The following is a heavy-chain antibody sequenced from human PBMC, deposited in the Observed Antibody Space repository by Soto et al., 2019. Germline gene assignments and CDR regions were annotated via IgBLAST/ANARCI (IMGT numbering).Heavy chain of an antibody. CDR3: ARQSPPRYYGSGSYQDYYYGMDV. CDR2: IYPGDSDT. J-gene: IGHJ6*02. CDR1: GYSFTSYW. Sequence: PGESLKISCKGSGYSFTSYWIDWVRQMPGKGLEWMGIIYPGDSDTRYSPSFQGQVTISADKSISTAYLQWSSLKASDTAMYYCARQSPPRYYGSGSYQDYYYGMDVWGQGTTVTVSS. D-gene: IGHD3-10*01. V-gene: IGHV5-51*01.